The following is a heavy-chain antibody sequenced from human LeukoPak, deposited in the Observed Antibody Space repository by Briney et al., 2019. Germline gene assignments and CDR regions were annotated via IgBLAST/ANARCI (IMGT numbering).Heavy chain of an antibody. D-gene: IGHD3-9*01. Sequence: GGSLRLSCAASGFTFNSYAMNWVRQAPGKGLEWVSAISGSAGSTYYADSVKGWFTISRDNSKNTLYLQMNSLRAEDTAVYYCAKDRSYDILTGYTYWGQGTLVTVSS. CDR2: ISGSAGST. CDR3: AKDRSYDILTGYTY. V-gene: IGHV3-23*01. J-gene: IGHJ4*02. CDR1: GFTFNSYA.